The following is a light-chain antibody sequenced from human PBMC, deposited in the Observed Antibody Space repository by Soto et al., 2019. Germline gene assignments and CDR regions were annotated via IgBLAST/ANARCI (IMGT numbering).Light chain of an antibody. CDR3: QVWDHTAGGV. CDR2: RDT. Sequence: SYELTQALSVSVALGQTARITSVENNIGSKNVNWYQQKPGQAPVLVIYRDTNRPSGIPERFSGSNSVNTATLTISRAQVGDEADYYCQVWDHTAGGVFGGGTKLTVL. J-gene: IGLJ2*01. V-gene: IGLV3-9*01. CDR1: NIGSKN.